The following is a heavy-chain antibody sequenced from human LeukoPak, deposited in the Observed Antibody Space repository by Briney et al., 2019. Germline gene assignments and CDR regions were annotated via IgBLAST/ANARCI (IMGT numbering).Heavy chain of an antibody. V-gene: IGHV1-18*01. J-gene: IGHJ6*03. Sequence: GASVTVSYKASGYTFTSYGISWVRQAPGQRLEGIGWISAYNGNTNYSQKLPGRFTMTTDTSTSTAYMELRRLRSHGTAVYYCARDGVRFLEWLSTPNYYYYYYMDVWGKGTTVTVSS. CDR3: ARDGVRFLEWLSTPNYYYYYYMDV. CDR2: ISAYNGNT. D-gene: IGHD3-3*01. CDR1: GYTFTSYG.